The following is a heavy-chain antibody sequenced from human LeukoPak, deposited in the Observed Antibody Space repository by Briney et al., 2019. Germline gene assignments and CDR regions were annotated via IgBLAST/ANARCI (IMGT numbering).Heavy chain of an antibody. D-gene: IGHD3/OR15-3a*01. CDR1: GFTFDDYA. CDR3: ARVSVGPDFDY. CDR2: ISSNGGST. J-gene: IGHJ4*02. Sequence: GGSLRLSCVASGFTFDDYAMHWVRQAPGKGLEYVSAISSNGGSTYYANSVKGRFTISRDNSKNTLYLQMGSLRAEDMAVYYCARVSVGPDFDYWGQGTLVTVSS. V-gene: IGHV3-64*01.